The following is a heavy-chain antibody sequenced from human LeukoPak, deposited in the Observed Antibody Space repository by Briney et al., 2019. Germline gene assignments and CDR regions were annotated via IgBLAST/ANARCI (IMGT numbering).Heavy chain of an antibody. Sequence: GGSLRLSCAASGFTFSHFWMSWVRQAPGKGLEWVAYIKKTGSETYYVDSVKGRFTITRDNTRNSLFLQMYSLRAEDTAVYYCARRGDGYGGMTARYFQHWGQGTLVTVSS. CDR2: IKKTGSET. CDR3: ARRGDGYGGMTARYFQH. CDR1: GFTFSHFW. J-gene: IGHJ1*01. V-gene: IGHV3-7*01. D-gene: IGHD4-23*01.